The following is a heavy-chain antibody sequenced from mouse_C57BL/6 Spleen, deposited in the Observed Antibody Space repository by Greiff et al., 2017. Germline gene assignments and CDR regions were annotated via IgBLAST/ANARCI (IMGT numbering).Heavy chain of an antibody. D-gene: IGHD1-1*01. CDR1: GYTFTDYE. CDR3: TRHGSSRRFAY. CDR2: IDPETGGT. Sequence: VQLQQSGAELVRPGASVTLSCKASGYTFTDYEMHWVKQTPVHGLEWIGAIDPETGGTAYNQKFKGKAILTADKSSSTAYMELRSLTSEDSAVYYCTRHGSSRRFAYWGQGTLVTVSA. J-gene: IGHJ3*01. V-gene: IGHV1-15*01.